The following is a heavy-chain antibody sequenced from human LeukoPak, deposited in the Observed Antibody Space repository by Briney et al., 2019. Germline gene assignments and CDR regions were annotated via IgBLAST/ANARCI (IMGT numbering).Heavy chain of an antibody. CDR3: ASPPGYCSSTSCNGAFDI. J-gene: IGHJ3*02. Sequence: SVKVSCKASGGTFSSYAISWVRQAPGQGLEWMGGIIPIFGTANYAQKFQGRVTITTDESTSTAYMELSGLRSEDTAVYYCASPPGYCSSTSCNGAFDIWGQGTMVTVSS. CDR1: GGTFSSYA. V-gene: IGHV1-69*05. D-gene: IGHD2-2*01. CDR2: IIPIFGTA.